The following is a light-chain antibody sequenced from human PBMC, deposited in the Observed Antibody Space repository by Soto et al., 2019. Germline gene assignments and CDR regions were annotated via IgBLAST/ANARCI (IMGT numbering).Light chain of an antibody. V-gene: IGLV2-14*01. J-gene: IGLJ1*01. Sequence: QSVLTQPASVSGSPGQSITISCTGTSSDVGGYNFVSWYQQHPGKAPKLMIYDVSNRPSGVSNRFSGSKSGNTASLTISGLQAEDEADYYCSSYTSSSTPAYVFVTGTKLTVL. CDR3: SSYTSSSTPAYV. CDR1: SSDVGGYNF. CDR2: DVS.